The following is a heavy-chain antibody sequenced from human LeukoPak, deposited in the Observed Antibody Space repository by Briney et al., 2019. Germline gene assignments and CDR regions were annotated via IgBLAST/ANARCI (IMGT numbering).Heavy chain of an antibody. V-gene: IGHV1-2*04. D-gene: IGHD1-7*01. CDR2: INPNSGGT. Sequence: ASVKVSCKASGYTFTGYYMHWVRQAPGQGLEWMGWINPNSGGTNYAQKFQGWVTMTRDTSISTAYMELSRLRSDDTAVYYCAREGITGTTAFDIWGQGTMVTVPS. CDR1: GYTFTGYY. J-gene: IGHJ3*02. CDR3: AREGITGTTAFDI.